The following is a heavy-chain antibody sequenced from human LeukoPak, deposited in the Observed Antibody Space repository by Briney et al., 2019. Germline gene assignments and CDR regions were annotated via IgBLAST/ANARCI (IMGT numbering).Heavy chain of an antibody. J-gene: IGHJ4*02. Sequence: GGSLRLSCAASGFTFSSYGMHWVRQAPGKGLEWVAVISYDGSNKYYADSVKGRFTISRDNSKNTLYLQMNSLRAEDTAVYYCAKDKTVYSYGFDYWGQGTLVTVSS. V-gene: IGHV3-30*18. CDR2: ISYDGSNK. D-gene: IGHD5-18*01. CDR3: AKDKTVYSYGFDY. CDR1: GFTFSSYG.